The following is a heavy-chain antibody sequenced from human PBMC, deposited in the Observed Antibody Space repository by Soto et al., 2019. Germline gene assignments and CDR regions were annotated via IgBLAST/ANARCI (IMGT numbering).Heavy chain of an antibody. J-gene: IGHJ4*02. Sequence: SETLSLTCTVSGGSISSGGYYWSWIRQHPGKGLEWIGYIYYSGSTYYNPSLKSRVTISVDTSQNQFSLKLSSVTAADTAVYYCARNIVVGPAATPGYFDYWGEGTLVTVSS. CDR1: GGSISSGGYY. D-gene: IGHD2-2*01. V-gene: IGHV4-31*03. CDR2: IYYSGST. CDR3: ARNIVVGPAATPGYFDY.